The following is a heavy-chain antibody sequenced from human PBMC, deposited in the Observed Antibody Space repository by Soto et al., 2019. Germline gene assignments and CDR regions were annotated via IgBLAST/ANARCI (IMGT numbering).Heavy chain of an antibody. CDR1: CSTFSSYG. D-gene: IGHD3-22*01. V-gene: IGHV1-18*04. CDR3: ARWGSRLVVISNVDE. Sequence: ASAERSLTAACSTFSSYGIGWVRQAPGQGLEWMGWISAYNGNTNYAQKLQGRVTMTTDTSTSTAYMELRSLRSDDTAVYDCARWGSRLVVISNVDEWGQGTLVTVSS. CDR2: ISAYNGNT. J-gene: IGHJ4*02.